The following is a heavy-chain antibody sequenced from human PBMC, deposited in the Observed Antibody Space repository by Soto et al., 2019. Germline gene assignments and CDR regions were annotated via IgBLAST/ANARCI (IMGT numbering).Heavy chain of an antibody. CDR2: IKSKTDGGTT. D-gene: IGHD6-13*01. CDR1: GFTFSNAW. CDR3: TTDPVDSRRWYHYYYYYMDV. V-gene: IGHV3-15*01. J-gene: IGHJ6*03. Sequence: EVQLVESGGGLVKPGGSLRLSCAASGFTFSNAWISWVRQAPGKSLEWVGRIKSKTDGGTTDYAAPVKGRFTISRDDSKNTLYLQMNSLKSEDTAVYYCTTDPVDSRRWYHYYYYYMDVWGKGTTFTFS.